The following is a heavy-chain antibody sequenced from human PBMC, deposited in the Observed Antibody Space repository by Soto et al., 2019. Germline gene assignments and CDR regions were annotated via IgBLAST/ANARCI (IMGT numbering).Heavy chain of an antibody. Sequence: SETLSLTCTVSGGSISSYYWSWIRQPAGKGLEWIGRIYTSGSTNYNPSLKSRATMSVDTSKNQFSLKLSSVTAADTAVYYCARDPFYDYVWGSYLHDAFDIWGQGTMVTVSS. CDR2: IYTSGST. V-gene: IGHV4-4*07. J-gene: IGHJ3*02. CDR1: GGSISSYY. CDR3: ARDPFYDYVWGSYLHDAFDI. D-gene: IGHD3-16*02.